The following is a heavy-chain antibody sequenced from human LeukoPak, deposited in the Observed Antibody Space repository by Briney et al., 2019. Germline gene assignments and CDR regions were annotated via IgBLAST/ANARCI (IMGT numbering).Heavy chain of an antibody. CDR1: GFTVSSNY. V-gene: IGHV3-53*01. D-gene: IGHD6-19*01. CDR3: ARAPGWYSHYGMDV. J-gene: IGHJ6*02. Sequence: GGSLRLSCAASGFTVSSNYMSWVRQAPGKGLEWVSVIYSGGSTYYADSVKGRFTISRDNSKNTLYLQMNSLRAEDTAVYYCARAPGWYSHYGMDVWGQGTTVTVSS. CDR2: IYSGGST.